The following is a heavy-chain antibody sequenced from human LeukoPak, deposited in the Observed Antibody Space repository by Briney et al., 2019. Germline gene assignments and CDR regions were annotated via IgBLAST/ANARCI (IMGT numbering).Heavy chain of an antibody. J-gene: IGHJ4*02. CDR3: AKDSGYCSSTSCYPY. D-gene: IGHD2-2*01. V-gene: IGHV3-30*02. CDR2: IRYDGSNK. CDR1: GFTFSSYG. Sequence: GGSLRLSCAASGFTFSSYGMHWVRQAPGKGLEWVAFIRYDGSNKYYPDSVKGRFTISRDNSKNTLYLQMNSLRAEDTAVYYCAKDSGYCSSTSCYPYWGQGTLVTVSS.